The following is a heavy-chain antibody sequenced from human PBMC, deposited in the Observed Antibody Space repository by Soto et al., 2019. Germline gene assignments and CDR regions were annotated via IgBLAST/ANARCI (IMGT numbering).Heavy chain of an antibody. D-gene: IGHD3-22*01. Sequence: EVQLVESGGGLVKPGGSLRLSCAASGFTFSSYSMNWVRQAPGKGLEWVSSISSSSSYIYYEDSVKGRFTISRDNAQNCLYLQMNSLRAEDTAVYYCARDPKTPYYYDCSGYPDEGYWVQGTLVTVSS. CDR3: ARDPKTPYYYDCSGYPDEGY. V-gene: IGHV3-21*01. J-gene: IGHJ4*02. CDR1: GFTFSSYS. CDR2: ISSSSSYI.